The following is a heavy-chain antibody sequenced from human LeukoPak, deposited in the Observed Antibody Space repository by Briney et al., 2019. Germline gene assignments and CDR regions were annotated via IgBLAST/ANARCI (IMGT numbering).Heavy chain of an antibody. CDR3: AKALYGGHDY. J-gene: IGHJ4*02. CDR1: GFTFSTYA. D-gene: IGHD4-23*01. V-gene: IGHV3-23*01. CDR2: LSGNGNTI. Sequence: GGSLKLSCAASGFTFSTYAMSWVRQAPGKGLECVAALSGNGNTIYYADSVKGRFTISRDNSKNTLSLQMNSLRAEDTAVYYCAKALYGGHDYWGQGTLVTVSS.